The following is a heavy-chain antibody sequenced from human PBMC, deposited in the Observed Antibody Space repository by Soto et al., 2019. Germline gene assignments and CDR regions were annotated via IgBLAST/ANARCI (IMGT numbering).Heavy chain of an antibody. CDR1: GYTFTIYG. CDR3: AITIFGVDTRYYYYYMDV. Sequence: ASVKVSCKASGYTFTIYGISWVRQAPGQGLEWMGWISAYNGNTNYAQKLQGRVTMTTDTSTSTAYMELRSLRSDDTAVYYCAITIFGVDTRYYYYYMDVWGKGTTVTVSS. V-gene: IGHV1-18*01. CDR2: ISAYNGNT. J-gene: IGHJ6*03. D-gene: IGHD3-3*01.